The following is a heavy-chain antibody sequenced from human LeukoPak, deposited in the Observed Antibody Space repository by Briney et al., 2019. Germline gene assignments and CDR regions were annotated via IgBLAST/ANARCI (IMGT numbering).Heavy chain of an antibody. CDR1: GYAFTSYA. Sequence: ASVKVSCKASGYAFTSYAMHWVRQAPGQRLEWMGWINAGNGNTKYSQKFQGRVTITRDTSASTAYMELSSLRSEDTAVYYYARVRGYSYAHGAFDIWGQGTMVTVSS. CDR3: ARVRGYSYAHGAFDI. J-gene: IGHJ3*02. V-gene: IGHV1-3*01. D-gene: IGHD5-18*01. CDR2: INAGNGNT.